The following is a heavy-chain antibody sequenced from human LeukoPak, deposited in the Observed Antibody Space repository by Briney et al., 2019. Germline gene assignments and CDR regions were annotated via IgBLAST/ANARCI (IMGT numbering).Heavy chain of an antibody. CDR1: GFTFSSHW. J-gene: IGHJ3*02. CDR2: IKQDGSEK. Sequence: GGSLRLSCAASGFTFSSHWMSWVRQAPGKGLEWVANIKQDGSEKYYVDSVKGRFTISRDNAKNSLYLQMNSLRAEDTAVYYCARQMVYAYGEYAFDIWGQGTMVTVSS. D-gene: IGHD2-8*01. CDR3: ARQMVYAYGEYAFDI. V-gene: IGHV3-7*01.